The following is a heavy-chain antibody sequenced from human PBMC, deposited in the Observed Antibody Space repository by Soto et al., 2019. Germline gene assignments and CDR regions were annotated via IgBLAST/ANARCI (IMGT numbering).Heavy chain of an antibody. CDR2: IYESGYT. Sequence: TLSLTCTVSGSSVSSGAYYWGWVRQRPGRGLEWIGYIYESGYTYYNTSLKSRLTISLDRSNNQFSLGLTSVTAADTAVYYCVRALRHTAMVYPWFDHWGQGTLATVSS. D-gene: IGHD5-18*01. CDR1: GSSVSSGAYY. V-gene: IGHV4-31*03. J-gene: IGHJ5*02. CDR3: VRALRHTAMVYPWFDH.